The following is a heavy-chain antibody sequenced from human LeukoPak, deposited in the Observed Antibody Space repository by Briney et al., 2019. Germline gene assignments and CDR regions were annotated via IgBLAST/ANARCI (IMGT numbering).Heavy chain of an antibody. Sequence: GASVKVSCKASGYTFTGYYMHWVRQAPGQGLEWMGWINPNSGGTNYAQKFQGRVTMTRDTSISTAYMELSRLRSDDTAVYYRARALTYDFWSGYYGYWGQGTLVTVSS. CDR3: ARALTYDFWSGYYGY. D-gene: IGHD3-3*01. V-gene: IGHV1-2*02. J-gene: IGHJ4*02. CDR1: GYTFTGYY. CDR2: INPNSGGT.